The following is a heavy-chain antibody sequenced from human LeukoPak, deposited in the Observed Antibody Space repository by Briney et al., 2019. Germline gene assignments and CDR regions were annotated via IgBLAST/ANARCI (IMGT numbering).Heavy chain of an antibody. V-gene: IGHV1-8*01. J-gene: IGHJ5*02. D-gene: IGHD2-21*02. Sequence: ASVKVSCKASGYTFTSYDINWVRQATGQGLEWMGWMNPNSGNTGYAQKFQGRVTMTTDTSTSTAYMELRSLRSDDTAVYYCARLGRELAYCGGDCYSSEGFDPWGQGTLVTVSS. CDR3: ARLGRELAYCGGDCYSSEGFDP. CDR2: MNPNSGNT. CDR1: GYTFTSYD.